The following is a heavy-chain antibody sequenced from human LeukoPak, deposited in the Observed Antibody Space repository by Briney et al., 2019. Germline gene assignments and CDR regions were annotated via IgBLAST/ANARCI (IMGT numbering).Heavy chain of an antibody. CDR2: IYTSGST. J-gene: IGHJ4*02. D-gene: IGHD3-3*01. Sequence: SETLSLTCTVSGGSISSYYWSWIRQPAGKVLEWIGRIYTSGSTNYNPSLKSRVTMSVDTSKNQFSLKLSSVTAADTAVYYCARGVPYYDFWSGLGYFDYWGQGTLVTVSS. CDR3: ARGVPYYDFWSGLGYFDY. V-gene: IGHV4-4*07. CDR1: GGSISSYY.